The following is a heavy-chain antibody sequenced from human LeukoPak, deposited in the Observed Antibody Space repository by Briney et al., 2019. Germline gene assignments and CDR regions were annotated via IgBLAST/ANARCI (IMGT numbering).Heavy chain of an antibody. Sequence: PGESLKISCKGSGYSFTSYWIGWVRQMPGKGLEYMGIIHPGDSDTRYSPSFQGQVTISVDRSSSTAYLQWSRLKASDTAMYYCATHPGWLQSGFDNWGQGTLVTVSS. V-gene: IGHV5-51*01. D-gene: IGHD5-24*01. CDR3: ATHPGWLQSGFDN. CDR2: IHPGDSDT. CDR1: GYSFTSYW. J-gene: IGHJ4*02.